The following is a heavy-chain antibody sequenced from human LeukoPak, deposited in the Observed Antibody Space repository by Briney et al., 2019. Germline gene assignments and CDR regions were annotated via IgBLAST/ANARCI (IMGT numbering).Heavy chain of an antibody. CDR3: AKDQGAVAATPDY. Sequence: QSGGSLRLSCAASGFAFSSYAMHWVRQAPGKGLEWVAVISYDGNNKYYADSVKGRFTISRDNSKNTVYLQMNSLRDEDTAVYYCAKDQGAVAATPDYWGQGTLVTVSS. J-gene: IGHJ4*02. V-gene: IGHV3-30-3*02. CDR2: ISYDGNNK. D-gene: IGHD2-15*01. CDR1: GFAFSSYA.